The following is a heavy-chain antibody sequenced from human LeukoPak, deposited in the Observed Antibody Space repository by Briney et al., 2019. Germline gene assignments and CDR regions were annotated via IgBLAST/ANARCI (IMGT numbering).Heavy chain of an antibody. CDR3: ASTLYSSGWYNWFDP. J-gene: IGHJ5*02. CDR1: GGSISSYY. D-gene: IGHD6-19*01. V-gene: IGHV4-59*08. Sequence: SETLSLTCTVSGGSISSYYWSWIRQPPGKGLEWIGYIYHSGSTNYNPSLKSRVTISVDTSKNQFSLKLSSVTAADTAVYYCASTLYSSGWYNWFDPWGQGTLVTVSS. CDR2: IYHSGST.